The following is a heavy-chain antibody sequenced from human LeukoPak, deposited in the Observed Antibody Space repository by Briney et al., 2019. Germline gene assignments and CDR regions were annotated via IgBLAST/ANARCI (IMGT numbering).Heavy chain of an antibody. CDR2: TYYRSKWYN. D-gene: IGHD4-17*01. Sequence: SQTLSLTCAISGDSVSSNSAAWNWIRQSPSRGLEWLGRTYYRSKWYNDYAVSVKSRITINPDTSKNQFSLQLNSVTPEDTAVYYCARSPQGMTTVTTELDYWGQGTLVTVSS. V-gene: IGHV6-1*01. CDR1: GDSVSSNSAA. J-gene: IGHJ4*02. CDR3: ARSPQGMTTVTTELDY.